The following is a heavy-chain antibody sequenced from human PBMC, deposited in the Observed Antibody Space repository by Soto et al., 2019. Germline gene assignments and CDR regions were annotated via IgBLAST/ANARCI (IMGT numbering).Heavy chain of an antibody. J-gene: IGHJ5*02. CDR3: ARGVHMSAAEWGVYNWFDP. CDR2: IYYSGST. CDR1: GGSISSGGYY. D-gene: IGHD2-2*01. Sequence: PSETLSLTCTVSGGSISSGGYYWSWIRQHPGKGLEWIGYIYYSGSTYYNPSLKSRVTISVDTSKNQFSLKLSSVTAADTAVYYCARGVHMSAAEWGVYNWFDPWGQGTLVTVSS. V-gene: IGHV4-31*03.